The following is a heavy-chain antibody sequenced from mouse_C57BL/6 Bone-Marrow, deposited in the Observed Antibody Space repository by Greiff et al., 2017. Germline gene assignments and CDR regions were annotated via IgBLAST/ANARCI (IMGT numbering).Heavy chain of an antibody. D-gene: IGHD4-1*02. Sequence: QVQLQQSGAELVRPGASVTLSCKASGYTFTDYEMHWVKQTPVHGLEWIGAIDPETGGTAYNQKFKGKAILTADKSSSTAYMELRSLTSEDSAVYYCTRIDAPTRTYYFDYWGQGTTLTVSS. CDR3: TRIDAPTRTYYFDY. CDR2: IDPETGGT. J-gene: IGHJ2*01. V-gene: IGHV1-15*01. CDR1: GYTFTDYE.